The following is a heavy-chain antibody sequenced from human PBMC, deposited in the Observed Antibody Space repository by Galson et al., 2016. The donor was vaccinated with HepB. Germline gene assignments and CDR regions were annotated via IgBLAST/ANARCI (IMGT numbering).Heavy chain of an antibody. V-gene: IGHV4-39*01. J-gene: IGHJ4*01. Sequence: ETLSLTCTVFGDSISGSDQYWGWIRQPPGKGLEWIGSIYERGYTYYNPSLKSRVTMSVATSKNQFSLKVTSVTSADTSLYYCSRQKPQHLAIDYWGHGTLVTVSS. CDR1: GDSISGSDQY. CDR2: IYERGYT. D-gene: IGHD1-14*01. CDR3: SRQKPQHLAIDY.